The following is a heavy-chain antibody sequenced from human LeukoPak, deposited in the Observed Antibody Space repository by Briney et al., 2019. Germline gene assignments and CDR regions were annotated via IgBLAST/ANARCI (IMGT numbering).Heavy chain of an antibody. D-gene: IGHD3-10*01. V-gene: IGHV3-21*01. J-gene: IGHJ4*02. CDR1: GFTFSSYA. Sequence: GGLRLSCAASGFTFSSYAMSWVRQAPGKGLEWVSSISSSSTHIYYADSVKGRFTISRDNAKNSLYLQMNSLRVEDTAVYYCARAEGSGSSFDYWGQGTLVTVSS. CDR2: ISSSSTHI. CDR3: ARAEGSGSSFDY.